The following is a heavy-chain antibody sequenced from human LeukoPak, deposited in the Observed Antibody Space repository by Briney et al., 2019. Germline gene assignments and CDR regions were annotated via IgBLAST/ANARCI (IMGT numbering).Heavy chain of an antibody. CDR2: ISAYNGNT. J-gene: IGHJ4*02. CDR3: ARLGEYYYDSSGYFDY. CDR1: GYTFTSYG. Sequence: ASVKVSCKASGYTFTSYGISWVRQAPGQGLEWMGCISAYNGNTNYAQKLQGRVTMTTDTSTSTAYMELRSLRSDDTAVYYCARLGEYYYDSSGYFDYWGQGTLVTVSS. D-gene: IGHD3-22*01. V-gene: IGHV1-18*01.